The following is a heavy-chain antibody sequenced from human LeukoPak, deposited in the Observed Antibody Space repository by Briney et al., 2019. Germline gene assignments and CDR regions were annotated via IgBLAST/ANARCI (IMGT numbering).Heavy chain of an antibody. V-gene: IGHV4-39*07. D-gene: IGHD3-3*01. Sequence: SETLSLTCTVSGGSISSSNYYWGWIRQPPGKGLEWIGSIYYSGSTYYNPSLKSRVTISVDTSKNQFSLKLSSVTAADTAVYYCARGSAGILDDFWSGYYMVHFDYWGQGTLVTVSS. J-gene: IGHJ4*02. CDR1: GGSISSSNYY. CDR2: IYYSGST. CDR3: ARGSAGILDDFWSGYYMVHFDY.